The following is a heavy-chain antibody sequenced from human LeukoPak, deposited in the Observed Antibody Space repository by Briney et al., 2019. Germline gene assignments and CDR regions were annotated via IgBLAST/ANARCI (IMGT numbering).Heavy chain of an antibody. D-gene: IGHD3-10*01. CDR3: ARTTMVRGTYYMDV. CDR2: IYYSGST. Sequence: SETLSLTCTVSGGSISSYYWGWIRQPPGKGLEWIGSIYYSGSTYYNPSLKSRVTISVDTSKNQFSLKLSSVTAADTAVYYCARTTMVRGTYYMDVWGKGTTVTISS. V-gene: IGHV4-39*07. J-gene: IGHJ6*03. CDR1: GGSISSYY.